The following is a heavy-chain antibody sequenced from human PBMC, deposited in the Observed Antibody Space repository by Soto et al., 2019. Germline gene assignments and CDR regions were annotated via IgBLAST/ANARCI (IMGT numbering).Heavy chain of an antibody. J-gene: IGHJ4*02. CDR2: IYYSGST. CDR1: VSSGSYY. Sequence: PSETLSLTCSVSSGSYYWSWIRQPPGKGLEWIGYIYYSGSTNHNPSLKSRVTISVDTSKNQFSLKLSSVTAADTAVYYCARDGIAAFDYWGQGTLVTVSS. D-gene: IGHD6-25*01. CDR3: ARDGIAAFDY. V-gene: IGHV4-61*01.